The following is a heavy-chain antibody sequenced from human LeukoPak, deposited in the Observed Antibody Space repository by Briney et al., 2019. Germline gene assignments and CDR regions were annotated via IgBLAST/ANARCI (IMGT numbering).Heavy chain of an antibody. Sequence: ASVKVSCKASGYTFTDYYIHWVRQAPGPGLERMGWINPNSGGAKHAQNFQGRVTMTRDTSISTVYMELSSLRSDDTAVYYCARQLYGSSGYYYFDYWGQGTLVTVSS. CDR2: INPNSGGA. CDR1: GYTFTDYY. J-gene: IGHJ4*02. V-gene: IGHV1-2*02. CDR3: ARQLYGSSGYYYFDY. D-gene: IGHD3-22*01.